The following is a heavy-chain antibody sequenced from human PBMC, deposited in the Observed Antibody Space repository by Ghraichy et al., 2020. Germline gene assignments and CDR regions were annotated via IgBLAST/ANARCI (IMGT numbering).Heavy chain of an antibody. V-gene: IGHV1-18*04. Sequence: ASVKVSCKASGYTFTSYGISWVRQAPGQGLEWMGWISAYNGNTNYAQKLQGRVTMTTEPSTSTAYMELRSLRSDDTAVYYCARDSPTYCSGGSCDYYGMDVWGQGTTVTVSS. D-gene: IGHD2-15*01. J-gene: IGHJ6*02. CDR3: ARDSPTYCSGGSCDYYGMDV. CDR2: ISAYNGNT. CDR1: GYTFTSYG.